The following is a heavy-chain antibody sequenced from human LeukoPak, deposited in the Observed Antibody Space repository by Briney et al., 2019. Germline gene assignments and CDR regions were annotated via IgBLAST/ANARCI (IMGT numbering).Heavy chain of an antibody. J-gene: IGHJ4*02. CDR3: AKGITFGGVIVPMSFDY. Sequence: PGRSLRLSCAASGFTFDDYAMHGVRQAPGKGLEWVSRISWNSGSIGYADSVKGRFTISRDNAKNSLYLQMNSLRAEDMALYYCAKGITFGGVIVPMSFDYWGQGTLVTVSS. V-gene: IGHV3-9*03. CDR2: ISWNSGSI. CDR1: GFTFDDYA. D-gene: IGHD3-16*02.